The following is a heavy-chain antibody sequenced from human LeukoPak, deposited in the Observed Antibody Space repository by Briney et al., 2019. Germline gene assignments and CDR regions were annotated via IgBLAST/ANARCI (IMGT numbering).Heavy chain of an antibody. V-gene: IGHV3-21*01. J-gene: IGHJ4*02. Sequence: GGSLRLSCAASGFTFSNFAMTWLRQAPGKGLEWVSSIVGSSSTYYADSLKGRFTISRDNAKNSLYLQMNSLSAEGTAVYYCARIGAGSSRDYWGQGTLVTVSS. CDR1: GFTFSNFA. CDR3: ARIGAGSSRDY. CDR2: IVGSSST. D-gene: IGHD6-13*01.